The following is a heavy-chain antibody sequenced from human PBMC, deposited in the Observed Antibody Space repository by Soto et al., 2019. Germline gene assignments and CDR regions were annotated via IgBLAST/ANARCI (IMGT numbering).Heavy chain of an antibody. J-gene: IGHJ4*02. Sequence: GGSLRLSCAASGFTFSSYAMSWVRQAPGKGLEWVSAISGSGGSTYYADSVKGRSTISRDNSKNTLYLQMNSLRAEDTAVYYCAKTAYPSWIQLWMSYYFDYWGQGTLVTVSS. V-gene: IGHV3-23*01. CDR3: AKTAYPSWIQLWMSYYFDY. CDR2: ISGSGGST. D-gene: IGHD5-18*01. CDR1: GFTFSSYA.